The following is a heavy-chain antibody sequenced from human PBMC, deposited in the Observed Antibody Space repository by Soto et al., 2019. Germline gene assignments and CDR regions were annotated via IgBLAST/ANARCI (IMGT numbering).Heavy chain of an antibody. J-gene: IGHJ4*02. Sequence: PGGSLRLSCAASGFTFSTYSMSWVRQAPGKGLEWVSYISSISNTIYYADSVKGRFTISRDNAKNSLYLHMNSLSAEDTVVYYCARDRGCSGGICYRDLGYWGQGT. CDR2: ISSISNTI. CDR3: ARDRGCSGGICYRDLGY. CDR1: GFTFSTYS. V-gene: IGHV3-48*01. D-gene: IGHD2-15*01.